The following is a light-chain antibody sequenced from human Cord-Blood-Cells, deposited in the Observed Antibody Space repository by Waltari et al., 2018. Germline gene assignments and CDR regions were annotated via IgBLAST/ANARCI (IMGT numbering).Light chain of an antibody. Sequence: QSVLTQPPSVSEAPRQRVTISCSGSSSNIGNNAVNWYQQLPGKAPKLLIYYDDVLPSGGSDRFSGSNSGTSASLAISGLQSEDEADYYCTAWDDSLNGPVFGGGTKLTVL. CDR3: TAWDDSLNGPV. V-gene: IGLV1-36*01. CDR2: YDD. J-gene: IGLJ3*02. CDR1: SSNIGNNA.